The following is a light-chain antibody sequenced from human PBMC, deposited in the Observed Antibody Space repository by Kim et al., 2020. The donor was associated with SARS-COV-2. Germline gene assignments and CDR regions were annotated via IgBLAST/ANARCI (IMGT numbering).Light chain of an antibody. V-gene: IGKV3-15*01. CDR3: QQYDDWPPIT. CDR1: ESISIN. CDR2: GAA. Sequence: SPGERATRSCKARESISINLAWYQQKPGQPARILRYGAATRATGVPARCSGGGSGTEVTLTISSMQSDDCAIYYCQQYDDWPPITFGGGTKVDIK. J-gene: IGKJ4*01.